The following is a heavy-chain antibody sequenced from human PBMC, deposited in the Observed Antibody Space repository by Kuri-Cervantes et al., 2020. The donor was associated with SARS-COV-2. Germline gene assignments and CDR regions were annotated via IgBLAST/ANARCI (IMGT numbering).Heavy chain of an antibody. Sequence: SVKVSCKASGGTFISDLISWVRLAPGQGPEWMGGIIPILRTANYAQKFQGRVTITADKSTSTAYMELSSLRSEDTAVYYCAAPFYYYDSSGYANYYYYGMDVWGQGTTVTVSS. J-gene: IGHJ6*02. D-gene: IGHD3-22*01. V-gene: IGHV1-69*10. CDR1: GGTFISDL. CDR3: AAPFYYYDSSGYANYYYYGMDV. CDR2: IIPILRTA.